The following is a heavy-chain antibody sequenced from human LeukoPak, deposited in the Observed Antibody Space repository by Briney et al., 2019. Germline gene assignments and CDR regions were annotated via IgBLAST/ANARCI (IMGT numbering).Heavy chain of an antibody. D-gene: IGHD2-2*01. CDR3: ARGVGDIVVVPEFDP. J-gene: IGHJ5*02. CDR2: IYYSGST. CDR1: GGSISSGDYY. V-gene: IGHV4-30-4*08. Sequence: SQTLSLTCTLSGGSISSGDYYWSWIRQPPGKGLEWIGYIYYSGSTYYNPSLKSRVTISVDTSKNQFSLKLSSVTAADTAVYYCARGVGDIVVVPEFDPWGQGTLVTVSS.